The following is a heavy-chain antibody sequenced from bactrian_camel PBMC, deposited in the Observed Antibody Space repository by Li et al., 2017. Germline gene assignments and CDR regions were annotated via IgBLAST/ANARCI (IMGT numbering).Heavy chain of an antibody. D-gene: IGHD5*01. CDR3: AAGPGGGWGGILYPSTYNS. J-gene: IGHJ4*01. V-gene: IGHV3S55*01. Sequence: QVQLVESGGGSVQAGGSLRLSCAASGYRFASYCMGWFREAPGKGREKVASISTDGKPTVADSVKGRFTISKDGVKNILYLQMDNLECEDTAMYYCAAGPGGGWGGILYPSTYNSWGQGTQVTVS. CDR1: GYRFASYC. CDR2: ISTDGKP.